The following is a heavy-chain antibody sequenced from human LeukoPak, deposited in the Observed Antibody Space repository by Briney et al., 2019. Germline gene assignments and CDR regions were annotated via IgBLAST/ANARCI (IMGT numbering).Heavy chain of an antibody. CDR3: AKGMVRGSYYYYGMDV. CDR2: ISGSGGST. CDR1: GFTFSSYA. Sequence: GGSLRLSCAASGFTFSSYAMSWVRQAPGKGLEWVSAISGSGGSTYYADSVKGRFTISRDNSKNTLYLQMNSLRAEDTAVYYCAKGMVRGSYYYYGMDVWGQGTTVTVSS. J-gene: IGHJ6*02. V-gene: IGHV3-23*01. D-gene: IGHD3-10*01.